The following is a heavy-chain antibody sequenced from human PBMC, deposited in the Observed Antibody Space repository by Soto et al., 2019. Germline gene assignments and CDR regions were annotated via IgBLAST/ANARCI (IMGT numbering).Heavy chain of an antibody. D-gene: IGHD1-7*01. J-gene: IGHJ6*02. CDR2: IYHSGST. CDR1: GGSISSSNW. Sequence: PSETLSLTCAVSGGSISSSNWWSWVRQPPGKGLEWIGEIYHSGSTNYNPSLKSRVTISVDKSKNQFSLKLSSVTAADTAVYYCARVLSATGTTVDYYYYGMDVWGQGTTVTVSS. V-gene: IGHV4-4*02. CDR3: ARVLSATGTTVDYYYYGMDV.